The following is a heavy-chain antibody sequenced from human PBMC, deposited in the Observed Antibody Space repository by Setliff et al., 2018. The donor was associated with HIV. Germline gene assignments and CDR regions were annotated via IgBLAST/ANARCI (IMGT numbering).Heavy chain of an antibody. J-gene: IGHJ5*02. CDR1: GGSMNSDSYS. CDR2: IYVGGSV. D-gene: IGHD3-3*01. CDR3: ARAKTIGVSAVFFDP. Sequence: SETLSLTCTVSGGSMNSDSYSWTWLRQPAGKGPALIGHIYVGGSVIYNPSLASRVTISMVPSKNQFSLDLSSVTAADTAKYYCARAKTIGVSAVFFDPWGQGRPVTVSS. V-gene: IGHV4-61*09.